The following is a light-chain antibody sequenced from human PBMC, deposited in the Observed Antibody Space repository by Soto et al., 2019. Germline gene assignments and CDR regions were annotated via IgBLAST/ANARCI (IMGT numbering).Light chain of an antibody. CDR3: QQRSNWPLT. J-gene: IGKJ3*01. V-gene: IGKV3-11*01. CDR1: QSVSSY. Sequence: IVLTQSPATLSLSPGERATLSCRASQSVSSYLAWYQQKPGQAPRLLIYDASNRATAIPGRFSGSGSGTDFTLTISSLEPEDSAVYYCQQRSNWPLTFGPGTKLEIK. CDR2: DAS.